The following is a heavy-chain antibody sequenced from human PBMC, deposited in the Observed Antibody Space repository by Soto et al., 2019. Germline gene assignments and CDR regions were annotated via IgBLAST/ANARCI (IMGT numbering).Heavy chain of an antibody. CDR2: ISHSGST. V-gene: IGHV4-34*01. CDR1: GGSFSGYY. J-gene: IGHJ5*02. CDR3: ARGCIPRDIVVVSSASSDNWFDP. D-gene: IGHD2-2*01. Sequence: SDTLSLTCAVYGGSFSGYYWSWIRQPPGKGLEWIGEISHSGSTNYNPSLKSRVTISVDTSKNQSSLKLSSVTAADTAVYYCARGCIPRDIVVVSSASSDNWFDPCGHGTLVTVPS.